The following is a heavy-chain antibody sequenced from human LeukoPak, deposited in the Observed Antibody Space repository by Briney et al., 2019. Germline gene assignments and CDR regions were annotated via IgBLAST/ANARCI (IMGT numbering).Heavy chain of an antibody. CDR2: INPNSGGT. J-gene: IGHJ4*02. Sequence: GASVKVSCKASGYTFTGYYMHWVRQAPGLGLEWMGWINPNSGGTNYAQKFQGRVTMTRDTSTSTVYMELSSLRSEDTAVYYCARETYYYDSSGYPDYWGQGTLVTVSS. V-gene: IGHV1-2*02. CDR1: GYTFTGYY. CDR3: ARETYYYDSSGYPDY. D-gene: IGHD3-22*01.